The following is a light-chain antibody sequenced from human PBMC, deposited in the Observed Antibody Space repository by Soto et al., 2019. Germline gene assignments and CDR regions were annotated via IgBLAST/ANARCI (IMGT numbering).Light chain of an antibody. V-gene: IGKV3-11*01. Sequence: EIVLTQSPATLSLSPGERATLSCRASQTVSRYLSWYQQKPGQAPRLLIYDAFNRAPGIPARFSGSGSGTDFSLTISSLEPEDFAVYYCLQRGDWPPSFGGGTKLEI. CDR2: DAF. CDR3: LQRGDWPPS. J-gene: IGKJ4*01. CDR1: QTVSRY.